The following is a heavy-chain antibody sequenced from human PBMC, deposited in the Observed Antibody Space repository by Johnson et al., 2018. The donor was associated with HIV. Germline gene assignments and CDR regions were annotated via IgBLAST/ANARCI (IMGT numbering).Heavy chain of an antibody. CDR3: ARGAWAGAFDI. D-gene: IGHD1-26*01. Sequence: VQLVESGGGLVQPGGSLRLSCAASGFTFSSYWMSWVRQAPGKGLEWVANIKQDGSEKYYVDSVKGRFTISRDNANNSLYLQMNSLRAEDTAVYYCARGAWAGAFDIWGQGTMVTVSS. CDR2: IKQDGSEK. J-gene: IGHJ3*02. V-gene: IGHV3-7*03. CDR1: GFTFSSYW.